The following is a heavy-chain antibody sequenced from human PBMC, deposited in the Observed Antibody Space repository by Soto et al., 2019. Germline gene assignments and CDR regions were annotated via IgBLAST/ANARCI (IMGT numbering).Heavy chain of an antibody. J-gene: IGHJ6*02. Sequence: GSLRLSCGASGFTFSDNAMTWVRQAPGKGLEWVSSISDDGDSTYYADSVKGRFAVSRDNSKNTLFLHMSSLRSEDTAVYYCAAGLSPRYCSSTSCYNIYYYYGMDVWGQGTTVTVSS. CDR3: AAGLSPRYCSSTSCYNIYYYYGMDV. CDR1: GFTFSDNA. D-gene: IGHD2-2*02. CDR2: ISDDGDST. V-gene: IGHV3-23*01.